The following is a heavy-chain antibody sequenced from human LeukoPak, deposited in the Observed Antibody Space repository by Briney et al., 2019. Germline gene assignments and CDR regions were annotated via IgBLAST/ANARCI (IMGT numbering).Heavy chain of an antibody. CDR1: GYTFTGYY. J-gene: IGHJ3*02. D-gene: IGHD1/OR15-1a*01. CDR2: INPNSGGT. V-gene: IGHV1-2*02. Sequence: ASLKVSCKASGYTFTGYYMHWVRQAPGQGLEWMGWINPNSGGTNYAQKFRGRVTMTRDTSISTAYMELSRLRSDDTAVYYCARQIENSAFDIWGQGTMVTVSS. CDR3: ARQIENSAFDI.